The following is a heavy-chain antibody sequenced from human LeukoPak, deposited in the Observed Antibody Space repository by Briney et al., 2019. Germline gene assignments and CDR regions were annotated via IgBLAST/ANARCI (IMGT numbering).Heavy chain of an antibody. CDR1: GFTFSSYA. CDR2: ISGSGGST. CDR3: AKVNQLGSRYGFLFAEHNWFDT. J-gene: IGHJ5*02. D-gene: IGHD5-18*01. V-gene: IGHV3-23*01. Sequence: PGGSLRLSCAASGFTFSSYAMSWVRQAPGKGLERVSAISGSGGSTYYADSVKGRFTISRDNSKNTLYMQMNSLRAEDTAVYYCAKVNQLGSRYGFLFAEHNWFDTWGQGTLVTVSS.